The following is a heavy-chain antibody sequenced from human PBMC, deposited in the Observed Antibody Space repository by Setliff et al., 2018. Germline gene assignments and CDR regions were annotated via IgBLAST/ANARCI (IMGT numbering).Heavy chain of an antibody. CDR2: ISHSGAT. CDR1: GDSMSDHH. V-gene: IGHV4-59*11. Sequence: SETLSLTCTVSGDSMSDHHWSWVRQSPGKGLDWIGYISHSGATKYNPSLKSRVAISIDVSKKQFSLELNSVTPADTAKYYCARLKYYNSGTYWGNWDYYSGMDVWGKRTTVTVSS. J-gene: IGHJ6*04. CDR3: ARLKYYNSGTYWGNWDYYSGMDV. D-gene: IGHD3-22*01.